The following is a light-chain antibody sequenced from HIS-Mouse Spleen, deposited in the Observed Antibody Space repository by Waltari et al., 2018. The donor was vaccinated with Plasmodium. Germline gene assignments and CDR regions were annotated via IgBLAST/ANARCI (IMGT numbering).Light chain of an antibody. CDR1: SSNIGNNY. J-gene: IGLJ2*01. CDR2: ENN. V-gene: IGLV1-51*01. Sequence: QSVLTQPPSVSAAPGQKVTISSSGSSSNIGNNYVSWYQQLPGTAPKLLIKENNKRPSGIPDRFAGSKSGTSATLGITGRQTGDEADYYCGTWDSSLSAGVVFGGGTKLTVL. CDR3: GTWDSSLSAGVV.